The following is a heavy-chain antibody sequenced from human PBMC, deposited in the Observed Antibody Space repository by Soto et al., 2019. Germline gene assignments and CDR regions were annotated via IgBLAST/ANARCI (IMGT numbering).Heavy chain of an antibody. Sequence: PGGSLRLSCAASGFIFNSYAMSWVRQAPGTGLAWVSSISGSGGSTFYADSVKGRFTISRDNSKNTLYIQMNSLRAEDTAVYYCAKSATSSSARYQYYFDYWGQGTLVTVSS. CDR1: GFIFNSYA. CDR2: ISGSGGST. CDR3: AKSATSSSARYQYYFDY. V-gene: IGHV3-23*01. D-gene: IGHD3-16*02. J-gene: IGHJ4*02.